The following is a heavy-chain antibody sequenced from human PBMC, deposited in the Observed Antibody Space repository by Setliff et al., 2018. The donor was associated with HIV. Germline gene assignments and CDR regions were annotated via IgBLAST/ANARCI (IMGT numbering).Heavy chain of an antibody. J-gene: IGHJ6*03. V-gene: IGHV3-7*03. CDR3: TMALYMDV. CDR2: IKQDGSEE. CDR1: GFTFSTYS. Sequence: PGGSLRLSCAASGFTFSTYSMTWVRQAPGKGLEWVANIKQDGSEEYYLDSVKGRFTISRDNAKNSLYLQMNRLRAEDTATYYCTMALYMDVWGKGTTVTVSS. D-gene: IGHD3-10*01.